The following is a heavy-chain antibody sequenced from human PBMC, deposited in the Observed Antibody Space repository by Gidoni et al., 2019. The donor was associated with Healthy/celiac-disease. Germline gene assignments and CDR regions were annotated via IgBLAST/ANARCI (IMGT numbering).Heavy chain of an antibody. CDR2: MFSNDEK. CDR3: ARIYGSSGYYGWRYFDY. J-gene: IGHJ4*02. D-gene: IGHD3-22*01. V-gene: IGHV2-26*01. CDR1: GFSLSTARMG. Sequence: QVTLKESGPVLVKPTETLTLTCTVSGFSLSTARMGVSWIRQPPGKALEWLAHMFSNDEKSYSTSLKSRLTISKDTSKSQVVLTMTNMDPVDTATYYCARIYGSSGYYGWRYFDYWGQGTLVTVSS.